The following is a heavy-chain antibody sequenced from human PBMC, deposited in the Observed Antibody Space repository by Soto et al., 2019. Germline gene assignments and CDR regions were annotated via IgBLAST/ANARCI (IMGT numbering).Heavy chain of an antibody. CDR3: ARGGSYSLLSAFDI. J-gene: IGHJ3*02. D-gene: IGHD1-26*01. CDR1: GGTFSSYA. Sequence: SVKVSCKASGGTFSSYAISWVRQAPGQGLEWMGGIIPIFGTANYAQKFQGRVTITADKSTSTAYMELSSLRSEDTAVYYCARGGSYSLLSAFDIWGQGTMVTVSS. CDR2: IIPIFGTA. V-gene: IGHV1-69*06.